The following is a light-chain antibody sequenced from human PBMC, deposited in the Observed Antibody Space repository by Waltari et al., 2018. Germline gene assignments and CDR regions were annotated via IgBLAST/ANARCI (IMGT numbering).Light chain of an antibody. CDR1: SSDVGNYNL. CDR2: EGS. V-gene: IGLV2-23*01. Sequence: QSALTQPASVSGSPGQSITISCIGTSSDVGNYNLVSWYQQYPGKAPKLMIYEGSKRPSGVSKRFSGSKSGNTASLTISGLQAEDEADYHCCSYAGSTTWVFGGGTKLTVL. CDR3: CSYAGSTTWV. J-gene: IGLJ2*01.